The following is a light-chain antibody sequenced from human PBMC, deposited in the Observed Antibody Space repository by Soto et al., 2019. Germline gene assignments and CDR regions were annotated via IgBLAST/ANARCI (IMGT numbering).Light chain of an antibody. CDR3: AAWDDSLNGRV. J-gene: IGLJ1*01. CDR2: SNN. CDR1: SSNIGSNT. V-gene: IGLV1-44*01. Sequence: VLTQPPSASATPGQRVTISCSGSSSNIGSNTVNWYQQLPGTAPKLLIYSNNQRPSGVPDRFSGSKSGTSASLAISGLQSEDEADYYCAAWDDSLNGRVFGTGTKVTV.